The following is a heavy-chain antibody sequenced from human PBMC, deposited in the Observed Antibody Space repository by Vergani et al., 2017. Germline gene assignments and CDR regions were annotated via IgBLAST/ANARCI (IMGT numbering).Heavy chain of an antibody. CDR1: GGTFSSYT. CDR2: IIPILGIA. V-gene: IGHV1-69*02. J-gene: IGHJ4*02. CDR3: ARVSRWIQLWPTYDY. Sequence: QVQLVQSGAEVKKPGSSVKVSCKASGGTFSSYTISWVRQAPGQGLEWMGRIIPILGIANYAQKFQGRVTITADKSTSTAYMELRSLRSDDTAVYYCARVSRWIQLWPTYDYWGQGTLVTVSS. D-gene: IGHD5-18*01.